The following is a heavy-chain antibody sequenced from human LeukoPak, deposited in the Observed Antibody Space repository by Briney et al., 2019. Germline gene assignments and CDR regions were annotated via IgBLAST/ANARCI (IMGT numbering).Heavy chain of an antibody. D-gene: IGHD2-21*02. Sequence: SVKNSCKASGRTFSNYGITWVRQYPGQGLEWIGKIIPILDVALYAQKFQGRVTITADKSTSTAYMELSTLRPEDTAVYYCARDQGVTDPPPYGLDVWGQGTTVTVSS. CDR3: ARDQGVTDPPPYGLDV. CDR1: GRTFSNYG. CDR2: IIPILDVA. J-gene: IGHJ6*02. V-gene: IGHV1-69*04.